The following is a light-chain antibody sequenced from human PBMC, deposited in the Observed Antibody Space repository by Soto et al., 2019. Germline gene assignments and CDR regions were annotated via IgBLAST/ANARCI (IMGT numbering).Light chain of an antibody. CDR1: QSVSSSY. V-gene: IGKV3-20*01. Sequence: EIVLTQSPGTLSLSPGERATLSCRASQSVSSSYLGWYQQKPGQAPRLLMYGASSRATGIPERFSGSGSGTDFTLTISRLEPEDFAVYYCQQYGISPRTFGQGTKVDNK. CDR2: GAS. J-gene: IGKJ1*01. CDR3: QQYGISPRT.